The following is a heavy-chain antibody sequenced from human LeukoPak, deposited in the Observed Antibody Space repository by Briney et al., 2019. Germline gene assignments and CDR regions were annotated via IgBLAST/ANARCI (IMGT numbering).Heavy chain of an antibody. J-gene: IGHJ3*02. V-gene: IGHV3-21*01. CDR1: GFTLSCYS. CDR3: ARRDVFDI. Sequence: PGGSLRLSCAASGFTLSCYSMNWVRQAPGKGLEWVSSISSSSNYISYADSVKGRFTISRDNAKKSLYLQMSSLRAEDTAVYYCARRDVFDIWGQGTMVTVSS. CDR2: ISSSSNYI.